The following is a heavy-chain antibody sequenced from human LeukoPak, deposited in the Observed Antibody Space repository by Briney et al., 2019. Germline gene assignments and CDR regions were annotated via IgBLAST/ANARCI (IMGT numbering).Heavy chain of an antibody. CDR2: ISYDGSNK. V-gene: IGHV3-30-3*01. CDR1: GFTFSSYA. J-gene: IGHJ6*02. Sequence: GGSLRLSCAASGFTFSSYAMHWVRQAPGKGLEWVAVISYDGSNKYYADSVKGRFTISRDNSKNTLYLQMNSLRAEDTAVYYCARDSGEPLIIYYYYYGMDVWGQGTTVTVSS. CDR3: ARDSGEPLIIYYYYYGMDV. D-gene: IGHD3-10*01.